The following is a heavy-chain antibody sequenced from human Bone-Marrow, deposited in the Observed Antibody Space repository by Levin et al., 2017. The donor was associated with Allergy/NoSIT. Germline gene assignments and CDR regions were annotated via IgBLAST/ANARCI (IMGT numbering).Heavy chain of an antibody. Sequence: PSETLSLTCTVSGGSISSGFHYWTWIRQPAGKGLEWIGRIYGSGSTNYNPSLHNRVTISQDTSKNQFSLNLSSVTAADTAVYYCVRLEYTRMGGRIDPWGQGTRVTVSS. V-gene: IGHV4-61*02. J-gene: IGHJ5*02. D-gene: IGHD1-26*01. CDR2: IYGSGST. CDR1: GGSISSGFHY. CDR3: VRLEYTRMGGRIDP.